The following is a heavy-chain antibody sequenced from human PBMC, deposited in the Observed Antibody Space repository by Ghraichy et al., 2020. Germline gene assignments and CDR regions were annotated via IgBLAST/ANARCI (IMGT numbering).Heavy chain of an antibody. V-gene: IGHV3-15*01. D-gene: IGHD6-19*01. CDR2: IKSKTDGGTT. J-gene: IGHJ6*03. Sequence: GGSLRLSCAASGFTFSNAWMSWVRQAPGKGLEWVGRIKSKTDGGTTDYAAPVKGRFTISRDDSKNTLYLQMNSLKTEDTAVYYCTTDGWVDYYYYYMDVWGKGTTVTVSS. CDR3: TTDGWVDYYYYYMDV. CDR1: GFTFSNAW.